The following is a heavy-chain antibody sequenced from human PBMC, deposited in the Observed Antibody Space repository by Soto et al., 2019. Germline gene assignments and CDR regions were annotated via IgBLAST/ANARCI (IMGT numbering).Heavy chain of an antibody. CDR1: GYSFTSYW. D-gene: IGHD3-22*01. CDR3: ARTINVVGPDSSGYYDYYYGMDV. V-gene: IGHV5-51*01. Sequence: GESLKISCKGSGYSFTSYWIGWVRQMPGKGLEWMGIIYPGDSDTRYSPSFQGQVTISADKSISTAYLQWSSLKASDTAMYYCARTINVVGPDSSGYYDYYYGMDVWGQGTTVTVSS. J-gene: IGHJ6*02. CDR2: IYPGDSDT.